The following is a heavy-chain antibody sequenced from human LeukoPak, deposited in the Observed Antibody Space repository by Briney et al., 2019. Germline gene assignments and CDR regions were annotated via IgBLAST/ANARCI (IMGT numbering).Heavy chain of an antibody. J-gene: IGHJ4*02. Sequence: ASVKVSCKASGYTLTSYGISWVRQAPGQGLEWMGWISAYNGNTNYAQKLQGRVTMTTDTSTSTAYMELRSLRSDDTAVYYCARDSLDILTGYYTFDYWGQGTLVTVSS. CDR1: GYTLTSYG. CDR3: ARDSLDILTGYYTFDY. V-gene: IGHV1-18*01. D-gene: IGHD3-9*01. CDR2: ISAYNGNT.